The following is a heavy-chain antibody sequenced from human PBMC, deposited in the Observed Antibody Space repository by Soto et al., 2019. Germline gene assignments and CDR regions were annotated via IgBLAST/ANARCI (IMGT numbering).Heavy chain of an antibody. CDR2: IYPGDSDT. J-gene: IGHJ6*02. Sequence: PGESLKISCKVFGYTFTNYWIGWVRQMPGKGPEWMGIIYPGDSDTKYNPSFQGQVTISADKSITTTYLQWSSLKASDTAIYYCAASIFYYGMDVWGQGTTVTVSS. CDR1: GYTFTNYW. CDR3: AASIFYYGMDV. V-gene: IGHV5-51*01.